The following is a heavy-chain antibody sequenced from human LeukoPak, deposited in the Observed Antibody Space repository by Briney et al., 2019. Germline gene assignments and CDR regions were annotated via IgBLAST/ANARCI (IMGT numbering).Heavy chain of an antibody. CDR3: ARGKAIPSYYMDV. CDR2: IYSGGST. D-gene: IGHD2-2*01. J-gene: IGHJ6*03. Sequence: GGSLRLSCAASGFTVSSNYMSWVRQAPGKGLEWVSVIYSGGSTYCADSVKGRFTISRDNSKNTLYLQMNSLRAEDTAVYYCARGKAIPSYYMDVWGKGTTVTVSS. V-gene: IGHV3-53*01. CDR1: GFTVSSNY.